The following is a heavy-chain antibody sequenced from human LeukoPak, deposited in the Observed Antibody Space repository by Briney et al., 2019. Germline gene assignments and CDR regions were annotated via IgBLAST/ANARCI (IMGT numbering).Heavy chain of an antibody. V-gene: IGHV4-61*01. J-gene: IGHJ4*02. Sequence: SETLSLTCTVSGGSVSSGSYYWSSIRQPPGKGLEWIGYICYSGSTNYNPSLKGRVTISVDTSKTQFSLKLSSVTAADTAVYYCAGERGSIIVAGFDYWGQGTLVTVSS. CDR3: AGERGSIIVAGFDY. CDR1: GGSVSSGSYY. D-gene: IGHD5-12*01. CDR2: ICYSGST.